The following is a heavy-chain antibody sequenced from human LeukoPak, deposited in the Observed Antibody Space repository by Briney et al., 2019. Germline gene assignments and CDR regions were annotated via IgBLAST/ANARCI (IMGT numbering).Heavy chain of an antibody. D-gene: IGHD4-23*01. CDR2: INPSGGST. V-gene: IGHV1-46*01. J-gene: IGHJ5*02. CDR3: ARDNSVEDTAWWFDP. CDR1: GYTFTSYG. Sequence: ASVKVSCKASGYTFTSYGITWVRQAPGQGLEWMGIINPSGGSTSYAQKFQGRVTMTRDMSTSTDYMELSSLRSEDTAVYYCARDNSVEDTAWWFDPWGQGTLVTVSS.